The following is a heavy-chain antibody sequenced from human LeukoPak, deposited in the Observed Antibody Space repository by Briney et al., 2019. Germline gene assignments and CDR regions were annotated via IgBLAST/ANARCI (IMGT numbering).Heavy chain of an antibody. J-gene: IGHJ4*02. CDR3: AKDLGWELPAEAY. Sequence: PGGSLRLSCVASGVTFNNYVRNWVRQAPGKGREWLATIYGSGVSISYADSVKGRFTISRDNSNNTLYLQMNSLRAEDTAMYYCAKDLGWELPAEAYWGQGILVTVSS. V-gene: IGHV3-23*01. D-gene: IGHD1-26*01. CDR1: GVTFNNYV. CDR2: IYGSGVSI.